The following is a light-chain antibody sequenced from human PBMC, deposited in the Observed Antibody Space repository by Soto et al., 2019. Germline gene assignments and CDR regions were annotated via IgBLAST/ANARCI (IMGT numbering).Light chain of an antibody. CDR1: QNIGRW. Sequence: DIQMTQSPSSLSASVGDRVTITCRASQNIGRWLAWYQQKPGKAPKLMIYDVSTLISGVPSRFSGSGSGTEFTFTISSLQPDDFTTYYCQQYNLHSPATFGPGTLVDIK. V-gene: IGKV1-5*01. J-gene: IGKJ1*01. CDR2: DVS. CDR3: QQYNLHSPAT.